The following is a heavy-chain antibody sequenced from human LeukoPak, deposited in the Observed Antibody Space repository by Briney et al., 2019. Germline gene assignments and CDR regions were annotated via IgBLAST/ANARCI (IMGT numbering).Heavy chain of an antibody. CDR3: ARDRGYCSSTSCYRAGWFDP. CDR1: GYTFTGYY. D-gene: IGHD2-2*01. Sequence: ASVKVSCKASGYTFTGYYMHWVRQAPGQGLEWMGWINPNSGGTNYARKFQGRVTMTRDTSISTAYMELSRLRSDDTAVYYCARDRGYCSSTSCYRAGWFDPWGQGTLVTVSS. V-gene: IGHV1-2*02. J-gene: IGHJ5*02. CDR2: INPNSGGT.